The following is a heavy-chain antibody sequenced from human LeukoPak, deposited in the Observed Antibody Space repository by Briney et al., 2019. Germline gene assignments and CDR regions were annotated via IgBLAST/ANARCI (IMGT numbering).Heavy chain of an antibody. J-gene: IGHJ4*02. CDR1: GFTFSSYA. Sequence: PGGSLRLSCAASGFTFSSYAMSWVRQAPGQGLEWVSLISTSGGRTYYADSVEGRFTISRDNSKNTLYLQMNSLRAEDTAVYYCARVSSGWPFDFWGQGTLVTVSS. V-gene: IGHV3-23*01. D-gene: IGHD6-19*01. CDR3: ARVSSGWPFDF. CDR2: ISTSGGRT.